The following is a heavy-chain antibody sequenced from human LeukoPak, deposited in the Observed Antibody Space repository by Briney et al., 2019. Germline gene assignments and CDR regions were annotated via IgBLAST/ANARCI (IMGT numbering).Heavy chain of an antibody. Sequence: SQTLSLTCTVSGGSISSGDYYWSWIRQPPGKGLEWIGYIYYSGSTYYNPSLKSRVTISVDTSKNQFSLKLSSVTAADTAVYYCARADCSSTSCYWAYYSDYWGQGTLVTVSS. D-gene: IGHD2-2*01. CDR3: ARADCSSTSCYWAYYSDY. J-gene: IGHJ4*02. V-gene: IGHV4-30-4*01. CDR2: IYYSGST. CDR1: GGSISSGDYY.